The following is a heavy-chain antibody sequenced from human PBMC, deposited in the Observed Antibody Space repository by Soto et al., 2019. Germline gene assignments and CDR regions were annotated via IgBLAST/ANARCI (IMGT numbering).Heavy chain of an antibody. Sequence: GGSLRLSCVASGFTFINHAMTWVRRAAGKGLEWVSAIGDAGVRTNYADSVRGRFTVSRDNSKNTLYLQMNTLRAEDTAVYYCAKDYSSVWSRGIDFWGQGTLVTVSS. CDR3: AKDYSSVWSRGIDF. J-gene: IGHJ4*02. CDR1: GFTFINHA. D-gene: IGHD6-19*01. CDR2: IGDAGVRT. V-gene: IGHV3-23*01.